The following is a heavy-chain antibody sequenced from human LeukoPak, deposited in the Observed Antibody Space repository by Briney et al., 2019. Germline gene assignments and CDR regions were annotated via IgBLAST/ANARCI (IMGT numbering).Heavy chain of an antibody. V-gene: IGHV4-38-2*02. Sequence: PSETLSLTCTVSGYSINSAYYWGWIRQPPGKGLEWIGSMYHSGSTYYNPSLQSRVTISVDTSKNQFSLKLSSVTAADTAMYYCAKSNGYGLIDYWGQGTLVTVSS. CDR3: AKSNGYGLIDY. CDR1: GYSINSAYY. D-gene: IGHD5-12*01. CDR2: MYHSGST. J-gene: IGHJ4*02.